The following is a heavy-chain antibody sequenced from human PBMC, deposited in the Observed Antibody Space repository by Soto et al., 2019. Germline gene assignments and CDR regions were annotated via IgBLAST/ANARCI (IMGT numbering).Heavy chain of an antibody. CDR3: ASGMYSSSSNWFDP. Sequence: PGGSLRLSCAASGFTFSSYSMNWVRQAQGKGLEWVSYISSSSSTIYYADSVKGRFTISRDNAKNSLYLQMNSLRDEDTAVYYCASGMYSSSSNWFDPWGQGTLVTVSS. J-gene: IGHJ5*02. D-gene: IGHD6-6*01. CDR2: ISSSSSTI. CDR1: GFTFSSYS. V-gene: IGHV3-48*02.